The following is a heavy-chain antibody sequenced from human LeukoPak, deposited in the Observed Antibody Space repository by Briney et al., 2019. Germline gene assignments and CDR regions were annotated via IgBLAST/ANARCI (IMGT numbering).Heavy chain of an antibody. J-gene: IGHJ4*02. V-gene: IGHV3-23*01. D-gene: IGHD2-21*01. Sequence: FGVGPGVKVCSSAMGSGRQEPKKGLEFVSGIYEDGGTTYYADSVKGRFSISRDNSKNTLYLQMDSLRGEDTAVYYCAKDFRIGYSAHFDYWGQGALVTVSS. CDR2: IYEDGGTT. CDR3: AKDFRIGYSAHFDY. CDR1: GVKVCSSA.